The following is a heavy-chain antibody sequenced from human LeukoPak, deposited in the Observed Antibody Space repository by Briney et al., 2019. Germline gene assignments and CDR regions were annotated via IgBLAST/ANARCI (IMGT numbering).Heavy chain of an antibody. D-gene: IGHD6-19*01. CDR2: IWYDGCNK. J-gene: IGHJ4*02. CDR1: GFTFSSYG. Sequence: GGSLRLSCAASGFTFSSYGMHWVRQAPGKGLEWVAVIWYDGCNKYYADSVKGRFAISRDNSKNTLYLQMNSLRAEDTAVYCCARGPYSSGWYIDYWGQGTLVTVSS. V-gene: IGHV3-33*01. CDR3: ARGPYSSGWYIDY.